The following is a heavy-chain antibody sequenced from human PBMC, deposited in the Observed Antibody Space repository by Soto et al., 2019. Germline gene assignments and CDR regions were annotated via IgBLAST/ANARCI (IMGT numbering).Heavy chain of an antibody. CDR2: ISWNSGSI. D-gene: IGHD3-16*01. J-gene: IGHJ4*02. CDR3: ARFWGPIISAVYDF. Sequence: GGSLRLSCAASGFTFDDYAMHWVRQAPGKGLEWVSGISWNSGSIGYADSVKGRFTISRDNAKNSLYLQMNSLRSEDTAVYYCARFWGPIISAVYDFWGQGSLVTVSS. V-gene: IGHV3-9*01. CDR1: GFTFDDYA.